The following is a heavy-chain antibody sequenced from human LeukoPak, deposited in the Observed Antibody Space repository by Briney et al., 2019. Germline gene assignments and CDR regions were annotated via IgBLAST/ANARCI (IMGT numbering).Heavy chain of an antibody. Sequence: SVKVSCKASGGTFSSYAISWVRQAPGQGLEWMGGIIPIFGTANYAQKFQGRVTITTDESTSTAYMELSSLRSEDTAVYYCASLGPGYCSGGSCYGGFNFDYWGQGTLVTVSS. J-gene: IGHJ4*02. CDR3: ASLGPGYCSGGSCYGGFNFDY. CDR1: GGTFSSYA. D-gene: IGHD2-15*01. V-gene: IGHV1-69*05. CDR2: IIPIFGTA.